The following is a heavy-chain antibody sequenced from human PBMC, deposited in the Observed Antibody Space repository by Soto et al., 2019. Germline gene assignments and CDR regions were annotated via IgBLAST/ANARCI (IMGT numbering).Heavy chain of an antibody. CDR1: GDTFNFYS. D-gene: IGHD3-10*01. J-gene: IGHJ4*02. Sequence: QVQLVQSGAEVKRPGSSVKVSCKASGDTFNFYSINWVRQAPGLGIEWMGRVNPIVSRSNYAQKFKGRVTMTADKSTSTAYMELSSIRSEDTAIYYCASSYGSGYRAFDYWGQGALVTVSS. CDR2: VNPIVSRS. V-gene: IGHV1-69*02. CDR3: ASSYGSGYRAFDY.